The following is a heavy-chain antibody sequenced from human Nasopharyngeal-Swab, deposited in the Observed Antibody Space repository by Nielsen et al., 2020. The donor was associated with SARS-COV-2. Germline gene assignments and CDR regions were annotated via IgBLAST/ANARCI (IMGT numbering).Heavy chain of an antibody. D-gene: IGHD3-16*01. CDR1: GFTFDAYA. J-gene: IGHJ4*02. V-gene: IGHV3-9*01. CDR3: AKVGGDYYFDY. CDR2: ISWNSGSI. Sequence: SLKISCAASGFTFDAYAMHWVRQAPGKGLEWVSGISWNSGSIGYADSVKGRFTISRDNAKNSLYLQMNSLRAEDTALYYCAKVGGDYYFDYCGQGTLVTVSS.